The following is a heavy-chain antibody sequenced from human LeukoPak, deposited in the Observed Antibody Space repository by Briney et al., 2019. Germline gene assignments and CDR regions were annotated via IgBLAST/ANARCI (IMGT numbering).Heavy chain of an antibody. V-gene: IGHV4-4*02. D-gene: IGHD6-19*01. Sequence: SETLSLTCTVSTGSISSSDWWSWVRQPPGKGLEWIGEISHSGSTNYNPSLKSRVTISVDKSKNQFSLKLSSVTAADTAVYYCARDTSSGPRGGHWGQGTLVTVSS. CDR2: ISHSGST. CDR1: TGSISSSDW. CDR3: ARDTSSGPRGGH. J-gene: IGHJ4*02.